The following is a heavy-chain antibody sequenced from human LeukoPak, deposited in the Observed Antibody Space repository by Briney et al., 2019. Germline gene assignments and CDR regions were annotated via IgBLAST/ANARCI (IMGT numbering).Heavy chain of an antibody. CDR1: GYTFTSYG. D-gene: IGHD2-2*01. CDR2: ISAYNGDT. V-gene: IGHV1-18*01. CDR3: ARDPACTTTDCHDVGIDY. J-gene: IGHJ4*02. Sequence: ASVKVSCKASGYTFTSYGISWVRQAPGQGLEWMGWISAYNGDTNYARKFQGSVTMTRDTSITTAYMELSGLKSDDTAVYYCARDPACTTTDCHDVGIDYWGQGTLVTVSS.